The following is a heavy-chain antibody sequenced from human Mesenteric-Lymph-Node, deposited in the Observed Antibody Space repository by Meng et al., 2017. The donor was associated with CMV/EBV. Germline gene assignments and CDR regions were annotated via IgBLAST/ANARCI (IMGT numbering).Heavy chain of an antibody. CDR1: GFTFSDYT. V-gene: IGHV3-48*01. CDR2: ISSSSLTI. CDR3: AKVGAGSSYYYYSMDV. J-gene: IGHJ6*02. Sequence: GESLKISCAASGFTFSDYTMSWVRQAPGKGLEWVSYISSSSLTIYYADSVKGRFTISRDNLKNTLYLQVNRLRAEDTAIYFCAKVGAGSSYYYYSMDVWGQGTTVTVSS. D-gene: IGHD1-1*01.